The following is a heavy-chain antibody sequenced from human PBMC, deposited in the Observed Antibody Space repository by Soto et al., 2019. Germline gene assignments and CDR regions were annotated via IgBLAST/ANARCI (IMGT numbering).Heavy chain of an antibody. CDR3: ARGDFYNWFDP. CDR2: IYYSGST. Sequence: PSETLSLTCTVSGGSISSGGSYWSWIRQHPGKGLEWIGYIYYSGSTYYNPSLKSRVTISVETSKNQFSLKLSSVTAADTAVYYCARGDFYNWFDPWGQGTLVTVSS. CDR1: GGSISSGGSY. J-gene: IGHJ5*02. V-gene: IGHV4-31*03.